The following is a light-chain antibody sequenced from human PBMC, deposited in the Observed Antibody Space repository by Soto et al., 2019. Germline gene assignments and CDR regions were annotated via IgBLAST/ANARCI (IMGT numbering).Light chain of an antibody. J-gene: IGKJ4*01. CDR1: QSVGRRY. Sequence: IVLTQSPGTLSLSPGERATLSCRASQSVGRRYLAWYQQKPGQAPMLLIYDTSERASDIPDRFSGSGSGTDFTLTISRLVPPDFAVYYCQYQGTFGGGTKVEIK. CDR3: QYQGT. V-gene: IGKV3-20*01. CDR2: DTS.